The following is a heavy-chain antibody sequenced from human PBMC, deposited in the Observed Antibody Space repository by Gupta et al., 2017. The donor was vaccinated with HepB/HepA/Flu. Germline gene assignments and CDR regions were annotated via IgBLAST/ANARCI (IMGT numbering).Heavy chain of an antibody. D-gene: IGHD2-8*01. CDR3: ATSPLCSNGVCHNYYFNY. J-gene: IGHJ4*02. V-gene: IGHV3-23*01. CDR2: ITGSGATT. Sequence: EVQLLESGGGLVQPGGSLRLSCAASGFPFSNYAMSWVRQAPGKGLEWVSDITGSGATTSYADSVKGRFTISRDNSKNTLYLQVTSLRGEDTAVYYCATSPLCSNGVCHNYYFNYWGQGTLVTVSS. CDR1: GFPFSNYA.